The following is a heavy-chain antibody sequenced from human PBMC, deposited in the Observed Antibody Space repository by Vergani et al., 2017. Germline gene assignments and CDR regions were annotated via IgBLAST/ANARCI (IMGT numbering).Heavy chain of an antibody. J-gene: IGHJ4*02. CDR1: GFTFSSYA. CDR2: ISGSGGST. V-gene: IGHV3-23*01. CDR3: AKDPLYYYDSSGYYYLY. D-gene: IGHD3-22*01. Sequence: EVQLLESGGGLVQHGGSLRLSCAASGFTFSSYAMSWVRQAPGKGLEWVSAISGSGGSTYYADSVKGRFTISRDNSKNTLYLQMNSLRAEDTAVYYCAKDPLYYYDSSGYYYLYWGQGTLVTVSS.